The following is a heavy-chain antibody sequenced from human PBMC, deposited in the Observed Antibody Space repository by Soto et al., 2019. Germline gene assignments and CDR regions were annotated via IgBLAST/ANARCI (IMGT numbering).Heavy chain of an antibody. CDR2: IIRIFGTA. CDR3: ARADSGSYYVTWYFDL. Sequence: QVQLVQSGAAVKKPGSSVKVSCKASVGTFSSYAISWVRQAPGQGLEWMGGIIRIFGTANYAQKFQGRVTITADKSTSTDYMELSSLRSEDTAVYYCARADSGSYYVTWYFDLWGRGTLVTVSS. CDR1: VGTFSSYA. J-gene: IGHJ2*01. V-gene: IGHV1-69*06. D-gene: IGHD1-26*01.